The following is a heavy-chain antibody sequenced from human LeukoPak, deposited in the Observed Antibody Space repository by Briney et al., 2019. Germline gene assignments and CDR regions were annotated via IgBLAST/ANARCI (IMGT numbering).Heavy chain of an antibody. Sequence: GGSLRLSCAASGFTFSSYSMNWVRQAPGKGLEWVSSISSSSSYIYYADSVKGRFTISRDNAKNSLYLQMNSLRAEDTAVYYCARGVSSKHYYDSSGYYPDYWGQGTLVTVSS. D-gene: IGHD3-22*01. J-gene: IGHJ4*02. CDR3: ARGVSSKHYYDSSGYYPDY. CDR2: ISSSSSYI. CDR1: GFTFSSYS. V-gene: IGHV3-21*01.